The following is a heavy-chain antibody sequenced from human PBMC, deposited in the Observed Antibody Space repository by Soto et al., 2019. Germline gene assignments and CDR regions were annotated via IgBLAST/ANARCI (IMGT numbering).Heavy chain of an antibody. CDR2: ISLYSDGT. CDR1: GYTFSNYG. D-gene: IGHD2-2*01. CDR3: ARVVPGAESWFGP. J-gene: IGHJ5*02. V-gene: IGHV1-18*01. Sequence: SVKVSCKTSGYTFSNYGITWVRQAPGQPLEWLGWISLYSDGTNYAQKFQGRVSMTTDTSTTTAYMELRSLRSDDTAVYYCARVVPGAESWFGPWGQGTLVTVSS.